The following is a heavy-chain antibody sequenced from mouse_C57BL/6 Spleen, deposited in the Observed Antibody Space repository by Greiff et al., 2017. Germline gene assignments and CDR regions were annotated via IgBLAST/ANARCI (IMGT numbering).Heavy chain of an antibody. D-gene: IGHD2-5*01. J-gene: IGHJ4*01. CDR1: GYTFTSYW. CDR3: ARGACYSSYVGDAMDY. CDR2: IDPSDSET. Sequence: VQLQQPGAELVRPGSSVKLSCKASGYTFTSYWMHWVKQRPIQGLEWIGNIDPSDSETHYNQKFKDKATVTVDKSSSTAYMQLRRLTSEDSAVYYCARGACYSSYVGDAMDYWGQGTSGTVSS. V-gene: IGHV1-52*01.